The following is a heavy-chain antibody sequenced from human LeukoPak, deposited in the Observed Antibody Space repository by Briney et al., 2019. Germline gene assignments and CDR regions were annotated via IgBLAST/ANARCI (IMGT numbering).Heavy chain of an antibody. CDR1: GFTFSNAW. CDR2: IKSKTDGGTT. Sequence: GGSLRLSCAASGFTFSNAWMSWVRQAPGKGLEWVGRIKSKTDGGTTDYAAPVKGRFTISRDDSKNTLYLQMNSLKTEDAAVYYCTTPWFGDVYGMDVWGQGTTVTVSS. D-gene: IGHD3-10*01. CDR3: TTPWFGDVYGMDV. J-gene: IGHJ6*02. V-gene: IGHV3-15*01.